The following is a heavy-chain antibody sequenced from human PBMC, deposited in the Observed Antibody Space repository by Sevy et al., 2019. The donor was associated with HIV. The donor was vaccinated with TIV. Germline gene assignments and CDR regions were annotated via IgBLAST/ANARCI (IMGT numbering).Heavy chain of an antibody. V-gene: IGHV3-21*01. Sequence: GGSLRLSCAASGFSISGYTMNWVRQAPGKGLEWVSSISSGSSFIYYADSLKGRFTIYRDNARNLLYLQMNSLRVEDTAVYYCARGGLGDCSGTKDSPNDYWGQGTLVTVSS. CDR1: GFSISGYT. J-gene: IGHJ4*02. D-gene: IGHD2-15*01. CDR2: ISSGSSFI. CDR3: ARGGLGDCSGTKDSPNDY.